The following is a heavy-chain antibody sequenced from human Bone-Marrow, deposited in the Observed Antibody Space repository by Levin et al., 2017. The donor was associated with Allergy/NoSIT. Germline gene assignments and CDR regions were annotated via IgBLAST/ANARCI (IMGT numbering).Heavy chain of an antibody. Sequence: SGPTLVKPTQTLTLTCTFSGFSLDTRAVGVAWIRQPPGKALDWLAVVYWNDDKAYSPSLRSRLTITKDTSKNQVFLTMTNMDPVDTATYVRAHRRRDGPRFFHNWGPGTLVTVSS. CDR1: GFSLDTRAVG. CDR2: VYWNDDK. CDR3: AHRRRDGPRFFHN. V-gene: IGHV2-5*01. J-gene: IGHJ4*02.